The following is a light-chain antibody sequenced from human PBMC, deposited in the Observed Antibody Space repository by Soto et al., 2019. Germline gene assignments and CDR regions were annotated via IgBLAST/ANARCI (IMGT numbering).Light chain of an antibody. CDR2: DTS. CDR3: QQYGTSEII. Sequence: EFVLTQSPGTLSFSPGERATLSCRASQSLTNSFIAWYKQKPGQAPRLLIYDTSSRASGIPDRVSGSGSGTDFTLTISRLETEDFAVFYCQQYGTSEIIFGQGTRLEIK. V-gene: IGKV3-20*01. CDR1: QSLTNSF. J-gene: IGKJ5*01.